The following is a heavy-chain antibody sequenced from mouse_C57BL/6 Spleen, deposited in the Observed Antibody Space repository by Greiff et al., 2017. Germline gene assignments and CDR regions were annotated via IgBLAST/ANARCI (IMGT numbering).Heavy chain of an antibody. V-gene: IGHV10-3*01. D-gene: IGHD1-1*01. Sequence: EVQLQESGGGLVQPKGSLKLSCAASGFTFNTYAMHWVRQAPGKGLEWVARIRSKSSNYATYYADSVKDRFTISRDDSQSMLYLQMNNLKTEDTAMYYCVREGAMDYGIAWFAYWGQGTLVTVSA. J-gene: IGHJ3*01. CDR3: VREGAMDYGIAWFAY. CDR1: GFTFNTYA. CDR2: IRSKSSNYAT.